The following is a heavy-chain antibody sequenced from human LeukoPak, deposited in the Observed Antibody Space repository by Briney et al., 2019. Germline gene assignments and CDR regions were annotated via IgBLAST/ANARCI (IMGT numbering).Heavy chain of an antibody. D-gene: IGHD3-10*01. V-gene: IGHV1-69*13. CDR2: IIPIFGTA. CDR1: GGTFSSYA. J-gene: IGHJ3*02. CDR3: ARGSFEPYDAFDI. Sequence: GASVKVSCKASGGTFSSYAISWVRQAPGQGLEWMGGIIPIFGTANYAQKFQGRVTITADESTSTAYMELSSLRSEDTAVYYCARGSFEPYDAFDIWGQGTMVTVSS.